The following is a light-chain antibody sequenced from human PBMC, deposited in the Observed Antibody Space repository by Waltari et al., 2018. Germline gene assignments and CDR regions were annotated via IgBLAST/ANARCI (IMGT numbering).Light chain of an antibody. Sequence: QLTQSPYSLSASVGERVTVTCRASQSIATYLSWYQQRAGEAPKLLIHSAYTLQSGVPSSFSGSRSVTEFTLTISSLHPEDSATYYCQQTYSVPRGGFTFGPGTKVEIK. CDR1: QSIATY. V-gene: IGKV1-39*01. J-gene: IGKJ3*01. CDR2: SAY. CDR3: QQTYSVPRGGFT.